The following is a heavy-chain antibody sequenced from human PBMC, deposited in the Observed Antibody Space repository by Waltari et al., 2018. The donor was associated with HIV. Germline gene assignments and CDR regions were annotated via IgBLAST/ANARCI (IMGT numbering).Heavy chain of an antibody. Sequence: QVQLVESGGGVVQPGRSLRLSCAASGFTFSSYGMHWVRQAPGKWLEWVAVISYDGSNKFYTDSVKGRFTISRDNSKNTLYLQMNSLRAEDTAVYYCAKTGYGDYGRDDWGQGTLVTVSS. CDR2: ISYDGSNK. V-gene: IGHV3-30*18. CDR1: GFTFSSYG. CDR3: AKTGYGDYGRDD. J-gene: IGHJ4*02. D-gene: IGHD4-17*01.